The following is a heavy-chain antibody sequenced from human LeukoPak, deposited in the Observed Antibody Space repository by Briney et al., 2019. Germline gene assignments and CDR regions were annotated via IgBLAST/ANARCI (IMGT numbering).Heavy chain of an antibody. V-gene: IGHV1-2*02. D-gene: IGHD2-2*01. CDR1: GYTFTDYY. Sequence: ASVKVSCKASGYTFTDYYIHWVRQAPGQGLEWMGRINPNSGATNYAQKFQGRVSMTRDTSIRTAYMELSSLRSEDTAVYYCATAVNIVVVPTQLDYWGQGTLVTVSS. CDR2: INPNSGAT. CDR3: ATAVNIVVVPTQLDY. J-gene: IGHJ4*02.